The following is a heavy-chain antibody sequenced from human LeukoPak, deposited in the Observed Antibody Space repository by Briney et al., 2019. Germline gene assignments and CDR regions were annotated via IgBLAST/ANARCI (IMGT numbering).Heavy chain of an antibody. Sequence: ASVKVSCKASGGTFSSYAISWVRQAPGQGLEWMGIINPSGGSTSYAQKLQGRVTMTTDTSTSTAYMELRSLRSDDTAVYYCARVMYDILTGYYKYYYYYMDVWGKGTTVTISS. V-gene: IGHV1-46*01. CDR2: INPSGGST. J-gene: IGHJ6*03. CDR3: ARVMYDILTGYYKYYYYYMDV. CDR1: GGTFSSYA. D-gene: IGHD3-9*01.